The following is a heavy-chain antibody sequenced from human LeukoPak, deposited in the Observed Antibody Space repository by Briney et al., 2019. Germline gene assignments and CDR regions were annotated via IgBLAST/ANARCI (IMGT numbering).Heavy chain of an antibody. D-gene: IGHD1-1*01. CDR2: IDPFETPTTT. V-gene: IGHV3-74*03. CDR3: VKDHTGKEDK. CDR1: GFTFGSFW. Sequence: GGSLRLSCAASGFTFGSFWMHWVRQVPGKGLVWVSRIDPFETPTTTTYADSVRGRFTISRDNAKNTLYLQMNSLRVEDTAVYYCVKDHTGKEDKWGQGTLVTVSS. J-gene: IGHJ4*02.